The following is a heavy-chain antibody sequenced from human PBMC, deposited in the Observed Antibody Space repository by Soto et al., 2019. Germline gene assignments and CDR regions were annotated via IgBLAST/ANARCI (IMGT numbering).Heavy chain of an antibody. CDR3: AGSSQSTVTNFDY. D-gene: IGHD4-17*01. CDR2: IYYSGST. CDR1: GGSISSGGYY. V-gene: IGHV4-31*03. Sequence: QVQLQESGPGLVKPSQTLSLTCTVSGGSISSGGYYWSWIRQHPGKGLEWIGYIYYSGSTYYNPSLKRRVTISADTSKNQFSLKLSSVTVADTAVYYCAGSSQSTVTNFDYWGQGTLVTVSS. J-gene: IGHJ4*02.